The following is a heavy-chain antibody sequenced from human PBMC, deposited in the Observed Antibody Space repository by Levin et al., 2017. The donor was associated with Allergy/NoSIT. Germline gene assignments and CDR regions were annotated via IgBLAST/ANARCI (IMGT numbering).Heavy chain of an antibody. J-gene: IGHJ4*02. V-gene: IGHV4-61*02. CDR2: IYTSGST. CDR3: ARARWGYGDFDY. Sequence: LRLSCTVSGGSISSGSYYWSWIRQPAGKGLEWIGRIYTSGSTNYNPSLKSRVTISVDTSKNQFSLKLSSVTAADTAVYYCARARWGYGDFDYWGQGTLVTVSS. CDR1: GGSISSGSYY. D-gene: IGHD4-17*01.